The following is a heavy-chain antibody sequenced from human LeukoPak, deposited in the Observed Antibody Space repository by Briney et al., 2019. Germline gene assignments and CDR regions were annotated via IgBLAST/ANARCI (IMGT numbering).Heavy chain of an antibody. J-gene: IGHJ4*02. Sequence: PSETLSLICTVSGGSISSSSYYWGWIRQPPGKGLEWIGSIYYSGSTYYNPSLKSRVTISVDTSKNQFSLKLSSVTAADTAVYYCASLIGGGGTPQGYFDYWGQGTLVTVSS. V-gene: IGHV4-39*01. CDR3: ASLIGGGGTPQGYFDY. CDR1: GGSISSSSYY. D-gene: IGHD3-16*01. CDR2: IYYSGST.